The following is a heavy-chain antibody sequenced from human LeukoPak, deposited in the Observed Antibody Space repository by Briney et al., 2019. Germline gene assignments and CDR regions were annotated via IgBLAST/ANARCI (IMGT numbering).Heavy chain of an antibody. Sequence: PGGSLRLSCAASGFTFSSCGFNWVRQAPGKGLEWVSSIGPTGTDRYYADSVRGRFTISRDNAKNSMYLQMDSLRDEDTAVYYCATETVGRHYDYWGQGTLLTVSS. V-gene: IGHV3-21*01. J-gene: IGHJ4*02. CDR3: ATETVGRHYDY. D-gene: IGHD1-14*01. CDR1: GFTFSSCG. CDR2: IGPTGTDR.